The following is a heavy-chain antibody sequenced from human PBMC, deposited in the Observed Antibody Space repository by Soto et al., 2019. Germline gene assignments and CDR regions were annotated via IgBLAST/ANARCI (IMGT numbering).Heavy chain of an antibody. CDR3: ARGLGAAAETYYFDY. Sequence: ASVKVSCKASGYTFTGYYMHWVRQAPGQGLEWMGWINPNSGGTNYAQKFQGWVTMTRDTSISTAYMELSRLRSDDTALYSCARGLGAAAETYYFDYGGQGTRVTVSS. D-gene: IGHD6-13*01. CDR1: GYTFTGYY. V-gene: IGHV1-2*04. J-gene: IGHJ4*02. CDR2: INPNSGGT.